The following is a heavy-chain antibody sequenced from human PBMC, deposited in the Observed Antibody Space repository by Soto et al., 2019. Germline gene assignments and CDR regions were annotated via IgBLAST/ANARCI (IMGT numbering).Heavy chain of an antibody. Sequence: SETLSLTCTVSGGSISSGGYYWSWIRQHPGKGLEWIGYIYYSGTTYYNPSLKSRLTISVDTSKNQFTLDLSSVTAADTAVYYCARDSSGYYSIDYWGQGTLVTVS. J-gene: IGHJ4*02. CDR1: GGSISSGGYY. CDR3: ARDSSGYYSIDY. D-gene: IGHD3-22*01. V-gene: IGHV4-31*03. CDR2: IYYSGTT.